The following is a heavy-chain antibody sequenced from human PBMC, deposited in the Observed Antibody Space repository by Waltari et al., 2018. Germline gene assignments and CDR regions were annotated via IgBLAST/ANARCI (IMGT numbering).Heavy chain of an antibody. Sequence: EVQVVESGGGLVQPGGSLRLSCSASGFTFSNHAMHWARRVPGKGLEYVSGISQKWDGTHYAESVKGRVTISRDNSKNTLYLQMSSLRTEDTAVYYCVNDFWSDHSMGVWGQGTTVTVSS. CDR3: VNDFWSDHSMGV. J-gene: IGHJ6*02. CDR1: GFTFSNHA. CDR2: ISQKWDGT. V-gene: IGHV3-64D*06. D-gene: IGHD3-3*01.